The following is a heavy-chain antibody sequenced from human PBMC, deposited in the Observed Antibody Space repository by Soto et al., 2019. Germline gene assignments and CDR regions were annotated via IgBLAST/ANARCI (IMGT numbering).Heavy chain of an antibody. CDR2: ISGSGGST. D-gene: IGHD3-16*01. Sequence: PGGSLRLSCGASGFTFSSYAMSWVRQAPGKGLEWVSAISGSGGSTYYADSVKGRFTISRDNSKNTLYLQMNSLRAEDTAXYYCAKGSDYXXXXYNGMDVXXXGTTVXXSX. J-gene: IGHJ6*01. V-gene: IGHV3-23*01. CDR1: GFTFSSYA. CDR3: AKGSDYXXXXYNGMDV.